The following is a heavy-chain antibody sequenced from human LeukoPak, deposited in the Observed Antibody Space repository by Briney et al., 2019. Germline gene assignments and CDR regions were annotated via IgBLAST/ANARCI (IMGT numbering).Heavy chain of an antibody. D-gene: IGHD3-22*01. CDR3: ARALMIVSPAGY. CDR2: IKPDGSAE. V-gene: IGHV3-7*01. CDR1: GFTFSSNW. J-gene: IGHJ4*02. Sequence: PGGSLRLSCATSGFTFSSNWMSWVRHAPGRGLDWVANIKPDGSAEYYAASVRGRFTVSRDNAKNSLYLQMNSLRVEDTAVYYCARALMIVSPAGYWGQGTLVTVSS.